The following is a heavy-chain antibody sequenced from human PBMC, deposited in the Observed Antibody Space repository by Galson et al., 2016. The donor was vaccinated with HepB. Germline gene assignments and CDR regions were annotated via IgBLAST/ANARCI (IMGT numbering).Heavy chain of an antibody. D-gene: IGHD5-12*01. V-gene: IGHV3-23*01. J-gene: IGHJ2*01. CDR2: ISSDGGST. CDR1: GSTFGRHA. Sequence: SLRLSCAASGSTFGRHAMSWVRQAPGKGLEWVSAISSDGGSTYYADAVKGRFTISRDDSTSTLFVQLNNLRAEDTAVYYCARVYGGYTDWYFDLWGRGTLVTVSS. CDR3: ARVYGGYTDWYFDL.